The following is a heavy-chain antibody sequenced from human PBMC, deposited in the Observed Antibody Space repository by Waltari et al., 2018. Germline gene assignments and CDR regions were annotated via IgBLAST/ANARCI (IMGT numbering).Heavy chain of an antibody. J-gene: IGHJ4*02. V-gene: IGHV4-61*02. Sequence: QVQLQESGPGLVKPSQTLSLTCTVSGCSISSGSYYWSWIRQPAGKGLEWIGRIYTSGSTNYNPSLKSRVTISVDTSKNQFSLKLSSVTAADTAVYYCASERGGYSSTSFDYWGQGTLVTVSS. D-gene: IGHD5-18*01. CDR2: IYTSGST. CDR3: ASERGGYSSTSFDY. CDR1: GCSISSGSYY.